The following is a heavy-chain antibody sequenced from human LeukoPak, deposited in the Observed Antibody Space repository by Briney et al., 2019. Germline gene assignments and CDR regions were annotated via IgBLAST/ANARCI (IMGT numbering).Heavy chain of an antibody. V-gene: IGHV3-9*01. D-gene: IGHD3-22*01. CDR3: AKDSSPTYYYDSSGYSGFDY. Sequence: GGSLRLSCAASGFTFDDYAMYWVRQAPGKGLEWVSDISWNSGSIGYADSVKGRFTISRDNAKNSLYLQMNSLRAEDTALYYCAKDSSPTYYYDSSGYSGFDYWGQGTLVTVSS. CDR1: GFTFDDYA. J-gene: IGHJ4*02. CDR2: ISWNSGSI.